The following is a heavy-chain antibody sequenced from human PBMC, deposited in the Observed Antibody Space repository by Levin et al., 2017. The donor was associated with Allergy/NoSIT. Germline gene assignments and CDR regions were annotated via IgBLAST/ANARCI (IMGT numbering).Heavy chain of an antibody. J-gene: IGHJ4*02. CDR1: GFTFSSYS. Sequence: GGSLRLSCAASGFTFSSYSMNWVRQAPGKGLEWVSYISTSSSTIYYADSVKGRFTISRDNAKNSLYLQMNSLREEDTAVYYCGRDYRSSSWLGVDYWGQGTLVTVSS. V-gene: IGHV3-48*02. D-gene: IGHD6-13*01. CDR2: ISTSSSTI. CDR3: GRDYRSSSWLGVDY.